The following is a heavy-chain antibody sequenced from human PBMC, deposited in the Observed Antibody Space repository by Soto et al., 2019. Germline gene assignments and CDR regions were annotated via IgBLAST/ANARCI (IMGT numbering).Heavy chain of an antibody. CDR2: IWYDGSNK. D-gene: IGHD6-13*01. Sequence: PGGSLRLSCAASGFTFSSYGMHWVRQAPGKGLEWVAVIWYDGSNKYYADSVKGRFTISRDNSKNTLYLQMNSLRAEDTAVYYCARDTRYSSHNWFDPWGQGTLVTVSS. J-gene: IGHJ5*02. V-gene: IGHV3-33*01. CDR3: ARDTRYSSHNWFDP. CDR1: GFTFSSYG.